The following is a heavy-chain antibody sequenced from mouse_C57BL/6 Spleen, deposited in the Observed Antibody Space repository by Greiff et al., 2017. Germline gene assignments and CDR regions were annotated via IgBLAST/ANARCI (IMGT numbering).Heavy chain of an antibody. CDR3: APTGTGYFDV. V-gene: IGHV14-2*01. CDR1: GFNIKDYY. Sequence: EVQLQQSGAELVKPGASVKLSCTASGFNIKDYYMQWVKQRTEQGLEWIGRIVPEDGETNYAQKFQGKATITADTSYNTAYLQLSSLTSEDTAVYYCAPTGTGYFDVWGTGTTVTVSS. CDR2: IVPEDGET. D-gene: IGHD4-1*02. J-gene: IGHJ1*03.